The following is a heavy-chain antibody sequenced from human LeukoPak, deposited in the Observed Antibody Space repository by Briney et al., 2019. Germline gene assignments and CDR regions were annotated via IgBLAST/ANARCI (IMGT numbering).Heavy chain of an antibody. Sequence: GGSLRLSCAASGFTFSSSGMHWVRQAPGKGLEWVAVIWYDGSNKYYADSVKGRFTISRDNSKNTLYLQMNSLRAEDTAVYYCAKDRDSYGYDYWGQGTPVTVSS. D-gene: IGHD5-18*01. V-gene: IGHV3-33*06. J-gene: IGHJ4*02. CDR3: AKDRDSYGYDY. CDR1: GFTFSSSG. CDR2: IWYDGSNK.